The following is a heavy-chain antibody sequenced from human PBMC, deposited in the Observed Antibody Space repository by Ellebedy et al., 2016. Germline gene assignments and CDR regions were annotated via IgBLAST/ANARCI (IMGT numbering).Heavy chain of an antibody. CDR1: GFSSSP. D-gene: IGHD6-19*01. Sequence: GGSLRLSCAVSGFSSSPMHWVRQAPGKGLEGVGLISFDGGNKYYADFVKGRFTISRDNSKNTLYLQMNSLRVEDTAVYYCARGVSSGWSRAIQYWGQGTLVTVSS. CDR3: ARGVSSGWSRAIQY. CDR2: ISFDGGNK. V-gene: IGHV3-30*04. J-gene: IGHJ4*02.